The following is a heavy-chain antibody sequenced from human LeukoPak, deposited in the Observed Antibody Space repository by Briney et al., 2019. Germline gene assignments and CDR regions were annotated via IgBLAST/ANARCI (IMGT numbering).Heavy chain of an antibody. D-gene: IGHD3-16*02. CDR1: GYTFTSYD. CDR2: MNPNSGNT. V-gene: IGHV1-8*01. J-gene: IGHJ4*02. CDR3: ARGLRDYVWGSYRYTRDY. Sequence: ASVKVSCKASGYTFTSYDINWVRQAPGQGLEWMGWMNPNSGNTGYAQKFQGRVTMTRNTSISTAYMELSSLRSEDTAVYYCARGLRDYVWGSYRYTRDYWGQGTLVTVSS.